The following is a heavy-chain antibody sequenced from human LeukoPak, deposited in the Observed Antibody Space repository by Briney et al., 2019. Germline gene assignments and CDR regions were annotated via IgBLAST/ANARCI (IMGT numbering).Heavy chain of an antibody. J-gene: IGHJ4*02. D-gene: IGHD3-3*01. CDR2: INHSGST. V-gene: IGHV4-34*01. CDR1: GGSFSGYY. CDR3: ARLPYYDFWSGYYTGRDY. Sequence: SETLSLTCAVYGGSFSGYYWSWIRQPPGKGLEWIGEINHSGSTNYNPSLKSRVTISVDTSKNQFSLKLSSVTAADTAVYYWARLPYYDFWSGYYTGRDYWGQGTLVTVSS.